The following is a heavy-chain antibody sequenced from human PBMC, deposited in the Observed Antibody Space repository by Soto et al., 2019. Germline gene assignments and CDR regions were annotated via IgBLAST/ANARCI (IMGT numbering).Heavy chain of an antibody. V-gene: IGHV5-51*01. D-gene: IGHD6-19*01. CDR2: IFPGDSDI. J-gene: IGHJ4*02. CDR3: LRHLRARAVARDSPLNS. Sequence: PGEPLKIACQGSGFTVANSWLAWVSQVPGKGLGWLGNIFPGDSDIKYSPSLQGRVTLSADTYISTAYMLRRSVKASGTALYFCLRHLRARAVARDSPLNSWGQGTLVTVSS. CDR1: GFTVANSW.